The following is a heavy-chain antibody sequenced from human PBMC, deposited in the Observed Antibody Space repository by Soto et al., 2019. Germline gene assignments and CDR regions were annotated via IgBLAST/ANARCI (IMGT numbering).Heavy chain of an antibody. V-gene: IGHV1-18*01. CDR3: ARVPSNYYGSGSTHPPDDAFDI. J-gene: IGHJ3*02. Sequence: ASVKVSCKASGYTFTSYGISWVRQAPGQGLEWMGWISANNGKTNYAQKLQGRVTMTADESTSTAYMELSSLRSEDTAVYYCARVPSNYYGSGSTHPPDDAFDIWGQGTMVTVSS. D-gene: IGHD3-10*01. CDR1: GYTFTSYG. CDR2: ISANNGKT.